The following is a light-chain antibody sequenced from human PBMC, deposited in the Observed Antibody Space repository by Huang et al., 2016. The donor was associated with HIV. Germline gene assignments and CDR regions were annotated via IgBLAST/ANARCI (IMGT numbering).Light chain of an antibody. CDR3: LQDYSYPWT. V-gene: IGKV1-6*01. Sequence: IQMTQSHSSLSASVGDRVTITCRASQGIRNNLGWYQQKPGKAPKLLISAASSSQSGVPSRFSGSGSGTDFTLTISSLQPEDFATYYCLQDYSYPWTFGQGTKVEIK. J-gene: IGKJ1*01. CDR2: AAS. CDR1: QGIRNN.